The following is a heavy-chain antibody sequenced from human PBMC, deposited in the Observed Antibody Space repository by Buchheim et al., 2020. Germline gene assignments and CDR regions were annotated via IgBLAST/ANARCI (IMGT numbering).Heavy chain of an antibody. CDR1: GFTFSSYA. V-gene: IGHV3-23*01. CDR2: ISGSGGST. CDR3: AKEVAVAGTSGVYYYGMDV. D-gene: IGHD6-19*01. Sequence: EVQLLESGGGLVQPGGSLRLSCAASGFTFSSYAMSWVRQAPGKGLEWVSAISGSGGSTYYADSVKGRFTISRDNSKNTLYRQMNSLRAEDTAVYYCAKEVAVAGTSGVYYYGMDVWGQGTT. J-gene: IGHJ6*02.